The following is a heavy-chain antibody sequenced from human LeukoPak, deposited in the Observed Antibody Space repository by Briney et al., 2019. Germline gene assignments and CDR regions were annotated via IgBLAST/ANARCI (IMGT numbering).Heavy chain of an antibody. Sequence: SETLSLTCTVSGGSISSYYWNWIRQPPGKGLEWIGYIYYSGSTNYNPSLKSRVTISVDTSKKQFSLKVSSVTAADTAAYYCARSRDAYNRDFDYWGQGTLVTVSS. D-gene: IGHD5-24*01. CDR2: IYYSGST. CDR3: ARSRDAYNRDFDY. CDR1: GGSISSYY. J-gene: IGHJ4*02. V-gene: IGHV4-59*01.